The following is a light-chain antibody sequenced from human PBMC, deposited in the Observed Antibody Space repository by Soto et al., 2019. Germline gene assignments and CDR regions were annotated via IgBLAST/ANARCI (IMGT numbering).Light chain of an antibody. CDR1: QSVSTNY. J-gene: IGKJ1*01. Sequence: SLSPGASATLTCRASQSVSTNYLAWYQQKPGQAPRLLIYGASSRATGIPDRFSGSGSGTDFTLTISRLEPEDFAVYYCHQYGSSSWTFGQGTKVDIK. CDR3: HQYGSSSWT. V-gene: IGKV3-20*01. CDR2: GAS.